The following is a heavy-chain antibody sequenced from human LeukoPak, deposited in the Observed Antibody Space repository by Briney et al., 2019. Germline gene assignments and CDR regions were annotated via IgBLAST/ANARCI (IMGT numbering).Heavy chain of an antibody. CDR3: ARDVGDEGNY. J-gene: IGHJ4*02. CDR2: IYSGGST. CDR1: GLSVSSNY. V-gene: IGHV3-53*01. D-gene: IGHD3-16*01. Sequence: PGGSLRLSCVASGLSVSSNYMSWVRQAPGKGLEWVSVIYSGGSTYYADSVKGRFTISRDNSKNTLYLQMSSLRTADAAVYYCARDVGDEGNYWGQGTLVTVSS.